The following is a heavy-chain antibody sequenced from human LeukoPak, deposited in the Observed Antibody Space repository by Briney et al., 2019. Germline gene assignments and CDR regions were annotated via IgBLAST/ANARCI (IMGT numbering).Heavy chain of an antibody. CDR2: ISSSGSTI. Sequence: GGSLRLSCAASGFTFSSYEMNWVRQAPGKGLEWVSYISSSGSTIYYADSVKGRFTISRDNAKNSLYLQMNSLRAEDTAVYYCARELRYSSSSKVSLLNDYWGQGTLVTVSS. CDR3: ARELRYSSSSKVSLLNDY. CDR1: GFTFSSYE. D-gene: IGHD6-6*01. V-gene: IGHV3-48*03. J-gene: IGHJ4*02.